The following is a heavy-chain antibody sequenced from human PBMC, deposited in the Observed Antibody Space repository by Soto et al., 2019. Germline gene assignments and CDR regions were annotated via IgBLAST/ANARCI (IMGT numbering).Heavy chain of an antibody. V-gene: IGHV1-69*05. D-gene: IGHD5-12*01. CDR2: IIPIFGTA. J-gene: IGHJ5*02. CDR1: GGTFSSYA. CDR3: VRDASSGYRGWWDP. Sequence: SVKVSCKASGGTFSSYAISWVRQAPGQGLEWMGGIIPIFGTANYAQKFQGRVILTTDTATNTAYVELGSLRSDDTAVYYCVRDASSGYRGWWDPWGQGTLVTVSS.